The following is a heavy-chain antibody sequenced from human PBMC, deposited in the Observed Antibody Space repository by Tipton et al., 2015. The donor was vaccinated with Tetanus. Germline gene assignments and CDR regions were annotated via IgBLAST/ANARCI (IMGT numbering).Heavy chain of an antibody. CDR2: VYPTGDT. Sequence: TLSLTCTVSGGPIHSFYWTWLRQPSGKPLEWIGRVYPTGDTKYNPALLSRVTMSVDMSRNQVSLRLISVTSADTASCYCARDKRLAGRPPFDIWGPGALVSVSS. V-gene: IGHV4-4*07. J-gene: IGHJ3*02. D-gene: IGHD6-6*01. CDR1: GGPIHSFY. CDR3: ARDKRLAGRPPFDI.